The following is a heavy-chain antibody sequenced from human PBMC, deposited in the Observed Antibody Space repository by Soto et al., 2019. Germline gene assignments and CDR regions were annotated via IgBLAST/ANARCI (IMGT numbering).Heavy chain of an antibody. J-gene: IGHJ6*02. V-gene: IGHV4-30-4*01. Sequence: TVSGGSISSGDYYWSWIRQPPGKGLEWIGYIYYSGSTYYNPSLKSRVTISVDTSKNQFSLKLSSVTAADTAVYYCARDRVSRDFWSGPQTHYYYYGMDVWGQGTTVTVSS. CDR3: ARDRVSRDFWSGPQTHYYYYGMDV. CDR2: IYYSGST. CDR1: GGSISSGDYY. D-gene: IGHD3-3*01.